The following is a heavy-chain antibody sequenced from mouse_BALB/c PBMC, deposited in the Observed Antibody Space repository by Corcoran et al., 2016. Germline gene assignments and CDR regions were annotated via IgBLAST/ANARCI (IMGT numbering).Heavy chain of an antibody. CDR2: INPNNGGT. V-gene: IGHV1-18*01. CDR1: GYTFTEYT. J-gene: IGHJ3*01. CDR3: ARGREYGNPFAY. D-gene: IGHD2-10*02. Sequence: EVQLQQSGPELVKPAASVKITCKTAGYTFTEYTMHWVKQSHGKSLEWIGGINPNNGGTSYNQKFKGKATLTVDKSSSTAYMELRSLTSEDSAVYYCARGREYGNPFAYWGQGTLVTVSA.